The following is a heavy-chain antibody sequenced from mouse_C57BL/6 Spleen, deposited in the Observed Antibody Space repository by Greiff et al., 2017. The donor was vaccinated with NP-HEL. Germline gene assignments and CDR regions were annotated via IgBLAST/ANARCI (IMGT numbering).Heavy chain of an antibody. D-gene: IGHD2-5*01. CDR3: ARRSNGWYFDV. CDR2: IWSGGST. V-gene: IGHV2-2*01. CDR1: GFSLTSYG. Sequence: QVQLQQSGPGLVQPSQSLSITCTVSGFSLTSYGVHWVRQSPGKGLEWLGVIWSGGSTDYNAAFISRLSISKDNSKSQVFFKMNSLQADDTAIYYCARRSNGWYFDVWGTGTTVTVSS. J-gene: IGHJ1*03.